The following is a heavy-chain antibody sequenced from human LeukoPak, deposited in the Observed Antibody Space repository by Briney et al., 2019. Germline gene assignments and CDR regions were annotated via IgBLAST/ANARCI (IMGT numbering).Heavy chain of an antibody. Sequence: SGTLSLTCAVSGGSISSGNWSTWVRLPPGKGLEWIGEIYHSGSTNYNPSLKSRVTISVDKSKNQFSLKLTSVTAADTAVYYCARERSGGYTYVFWGQGILVTVSS. CDR2: IYHSGST. CDR3: ARERSGGYTYVF. V-gene: IGHV4-4*02. D-gene: IGHD5-18*01. CDR1: GGSISSGNW. J-gene: IGHJ4*02.